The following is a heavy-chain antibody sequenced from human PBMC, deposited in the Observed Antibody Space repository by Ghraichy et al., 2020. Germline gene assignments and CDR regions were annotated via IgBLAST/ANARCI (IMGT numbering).Heavy chain of an antibody. Sequence: ASVKVSCKASGYTFIAYNMHWVRQAPGQGLEWMGRINPNSGDSNYAQKFQGRVTMTRDASISTTYMQLSGLTSEDTAVYYCARGLMGYNEYLSGRYTVYDYGIGVWGQGTTVSVSS. CDR3: ARGLMGYNEYLSGRYTVYDYGIGV. V-gene: IGHV1-2*02. J-gene: IGHJ6*02. CDR1: GYTFIAYN. CDR2: INPNSGDS. D-gene: IGHD3-3*01.